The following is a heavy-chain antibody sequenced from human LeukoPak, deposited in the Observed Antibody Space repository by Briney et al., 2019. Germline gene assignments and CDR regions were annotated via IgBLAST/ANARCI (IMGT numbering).Heavy chain of an antibody. CDR3: ARGSFSSSSNIDY. V-gene: IGHV3-21*01. D-gene: IGHD6-6*01. CDR1: GFSFSSYS. CDR2: ISSSSSYI. Sequence: NPGGSLRLSCAASGFSFSSYSMNWVRQAPGKGLEWVSSISSSSSYIYYADSVKGRFTISRDNAKNSLYLQMNSLRAEDTAVYYCARGSFSSSSNIDYWGQGTLVTVSS. J-gene: IGHJ4*02.